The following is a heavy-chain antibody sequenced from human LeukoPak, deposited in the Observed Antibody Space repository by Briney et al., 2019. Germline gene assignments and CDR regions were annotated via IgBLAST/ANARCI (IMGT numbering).Heavy chain of an antibody. CDR1: GYTLTELS. D-gene: IGHD3-9*01. Sequence: SVKVSCKVPGYTLTELSMHWVRQAPGQGLEWMGRIIPILGIANYAQKFQGRVTITADKSTSTAYMELSSLRSEDTAVYYCARGHYDILTGYPDDAFDIWGQGTMVTVSS. CDR3: ARGHYDILTGYPDDAFDI. J-gene: IGHJ3*02. CDR2: IIPILGIA. V-gene: IGHV1-69*04.